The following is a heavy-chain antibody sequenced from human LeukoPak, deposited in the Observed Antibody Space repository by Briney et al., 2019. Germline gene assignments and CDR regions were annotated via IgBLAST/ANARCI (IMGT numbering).Heavy chain of an antibody. CDR2: INPNSGGT. V-gene: IGHV1-2*02. Sequence: ASVKVSCKASGYTFTGYYMHWVRQAPGQELEWMGWINPNSGGTNYAQKFQGRVTMTRDTSISTAYMELSSLRSDDTAVYYCAIITVTTSPFDYWGQGTLVTVSS. CDR3: AIITVTTSPFDY. CDR1: GYTFTGYY. J-gene: IGHJ4*02. D-gene: IGHD4-17*01.